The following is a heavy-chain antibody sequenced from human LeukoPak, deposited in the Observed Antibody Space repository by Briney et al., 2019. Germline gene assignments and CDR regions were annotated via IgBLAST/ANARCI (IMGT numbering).Heavy chain of an antibody. Sequence: PGGSLRLSCSASGFTFSSYTTYWVRQAPGEGLEYVSAISSHGGSTYYADSMKGRFTISRDNSKNTLFLQMSSLRVEDTAVYYCAIAASVTLADYWGQGTLVTVSS. CDR2: ISSHGGST. J-gene: IGHJ4*02. CDR1: GFTFSSYT. D-gene: IGHD6-13*01. V-gene: IGHV3-64D*09. CDR3: AIAASVTLADY.